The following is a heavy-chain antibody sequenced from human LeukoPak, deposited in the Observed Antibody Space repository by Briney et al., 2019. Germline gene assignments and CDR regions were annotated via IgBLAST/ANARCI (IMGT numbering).Heavy chain of an antibody. CDR3: SNGRTSSGTLQHDY. CDR1: GFTFSSFA. J-gene: IGHJ4*02. Sequence: GGSLRLSCAASGFTFSSFAMSWVRQAPGQGLEWVSAISDNSGNTYYADSVKGRFTISRDNSENTLYLQMNSLRAEDTALYYCSNGRTSSGTLQHDYWGQGTLVTVSS. V-gene: IGHV3-23*01. D-gene: IGHD6-19*01. CDR2: ISDNSGNT.